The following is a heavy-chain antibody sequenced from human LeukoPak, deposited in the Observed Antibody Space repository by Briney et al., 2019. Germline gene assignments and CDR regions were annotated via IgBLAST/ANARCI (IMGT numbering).Heavy chain of an antibody. D-gene: IGHD2-2*01. Sequence: GGSLRLSCAASGFTFRDYTMDWVRRAPGKGLEWVSSIGGSYADGRAYYGDSVKGRFIVSRDDSRNTVFLQMHSLRAEDTAVYYCARAGPDRSSVGPCDYWGQGAQVTVSS. CDR3: ARAGPDRSSVGPCDY. V-gene: IGHV3-23*01. CDR2: IGGSYADGRA. J-gene: IGHJ4*02. CDR1: GFTFRDYT.